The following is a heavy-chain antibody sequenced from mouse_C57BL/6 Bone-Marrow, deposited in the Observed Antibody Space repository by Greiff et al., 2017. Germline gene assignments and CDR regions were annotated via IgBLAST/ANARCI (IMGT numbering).Heavy chain of an antibody. J-gene: IGHJ2*01. V-gene: IGHV3-6*01. CDR3: ARKLTGY. Sequence: EVQLQESGPGLVKPSQSLSLTCSVTGYSITSGYYWNWIRQFPGNKLEWMGYISYDGSNNYNPSLKNRISITRDTSKNQFFLKLNSVTTEDTATYYCARKLTGYWGQGTTLTVSS. CDR1: GYSITSGYY. D-gene: IGHD4-1*01. CDR2: ISYDGSN.